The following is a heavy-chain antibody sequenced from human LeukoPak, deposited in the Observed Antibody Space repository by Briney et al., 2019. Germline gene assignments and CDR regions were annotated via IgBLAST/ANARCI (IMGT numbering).Heavy chain of an antibody. D-gene: IGHD3-3*01. V-gene: IGHV1-69*04. J-gene: IGHJ4*02. CDR3: ARRRGYYDFWSGYYEVGEIDY. CDR2: IIPILGIA. Sequence: SVKVSCKASGGTFSSYAISWVRQAPGQGLEWMGRIIPILGIANYAQKFQGRVTITADKSTSTAYMELSSLRSEDTAVYYCARRRGYYDFWSGYYEVGEIDYWGQGTLVTVSS. CDR1: GGTFSSYA.